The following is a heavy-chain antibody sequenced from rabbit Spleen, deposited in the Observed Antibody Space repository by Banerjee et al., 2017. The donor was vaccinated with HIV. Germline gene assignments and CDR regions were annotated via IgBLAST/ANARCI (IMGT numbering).Heavy chain of an antibody. J-gene: IGHJ4*01. CDR2: IEPIFGNT. V-gene: IGHV1S7*01. CDR1: GIDFSNYG. Sequence: QSLEESGGDLVKPGSSLTLTCKASGIDFSNYGVSWVRQAPGKGLEWIGYIEPIFGNTYYANWVNGRFTISSHNAPNTLYLELSSLTAADTATYFCVRDQAGDGDYGPYYLNLWGPGTLVTVS. CDR3: VRDQAGDGDYGPYYLNL. D-gene: IGHD2-1*01.